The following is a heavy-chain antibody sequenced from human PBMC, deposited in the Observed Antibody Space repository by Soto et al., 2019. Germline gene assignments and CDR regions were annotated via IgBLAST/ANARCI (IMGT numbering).Heavy chain of an antibody. J-gene: IGHJ5*02. Sequence: PSETLSLTCTASGGSISGHYWTWIRQPPGKGLEWIGYIYYTGHTVYNPSLKSRITFSVDQSKNQLSLKLTSVTAADTAVYYCAKTGPDGDDRFDPWGQGTLVTVSS. CDR3: AKTGPDGDDRFDP. CDR1: GGSISGHY. V-gene: IGHV4-59*11. CDR2: IYYTGHT. D-gene: IGHD1-1*01.